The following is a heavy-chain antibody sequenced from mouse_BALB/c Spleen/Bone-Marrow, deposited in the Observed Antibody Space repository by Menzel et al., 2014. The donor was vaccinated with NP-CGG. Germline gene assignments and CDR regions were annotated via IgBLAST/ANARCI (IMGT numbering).Heavy chain of an antibody. CDR1: GFSLTGYG. V-gene: IGHV2-6-7*01. D-gene: IGHD1-1*01. CDR2: IWGDGST. CDR3: AREPTVVAGAWFAY. J-gene: IGHJ3*01. Sequence: QVQLKQSGPGLVAPSQSLSITCTVSGFSLTGYGVNWVRQPPGKGLEWLGMIWGDGSTDYNSALKSRLSISKDNSKSQVSLKMNSLQTDDTARYYCAREPTVVAGAWFAYWGQGTLVTVSA.